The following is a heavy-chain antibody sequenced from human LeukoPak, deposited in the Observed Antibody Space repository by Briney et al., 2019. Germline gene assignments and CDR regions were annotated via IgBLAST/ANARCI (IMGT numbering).Heavy chain of an antibody. CDR2: LDIGGNT. D-gene: IGHD1-1*01. CDR1: GFIVRSRE. J-gene: IGHJ3*02. Sequence: GGSLRLSCAASGFIVRSREMSWVRQAPGKGLEWVSVLDIGGNTYYADSVKGRFAISRDTSKNTLYLQLNSLRVEDTAVYHCRAWIDSFDIWGQGTVVTVSS. V-gene: IGHV3-53*01. CDR3: RAWIDSFDI.